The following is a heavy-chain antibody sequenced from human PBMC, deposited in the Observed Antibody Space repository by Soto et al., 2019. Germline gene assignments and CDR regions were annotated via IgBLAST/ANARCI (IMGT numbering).Heavy chain of an antibody. V-gene: IGHV1-18*01. CDR1: GYTFTSYG. CDR3: ARVLGGVVPAALTILRGYYYYYMDV. J-gene: IGHJ6*03. CDR2: ISAYNGNT. D-gene: IGHD2-2*01. Sequence: QVQLVQSGAEVKKPGASVKVSCKASGYTFTSYGISWVRQAPGQGLEWMGWISAYNGNTNYAQKLQGRVTMTTDTSTSTAYMELRSLRSDDTAVYYCARVLGGVVPAALTILRGYYYYYMDVWGKGTTVTVSS.